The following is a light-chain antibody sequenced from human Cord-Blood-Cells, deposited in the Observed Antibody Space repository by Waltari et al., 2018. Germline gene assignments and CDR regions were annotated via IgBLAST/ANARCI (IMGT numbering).Light chain of an antibody. J-gene: IGKJ1*01. CDR2: AAS. CDR3: QQSYSTPPT. Sequence: DIVMTQSPDSLAVSLGERATINCKSSQSVLYSSNNKNYLAWYQQKPGKAPKLLIYAASSLQSGFPSRFSGSGSGTDFTLTISSLQPEDFATYYCQQSYSTPPTFGQGTKVEIK. CDR1: QSVLYSSNNKNY. V-gene: IGKV4-1*01.